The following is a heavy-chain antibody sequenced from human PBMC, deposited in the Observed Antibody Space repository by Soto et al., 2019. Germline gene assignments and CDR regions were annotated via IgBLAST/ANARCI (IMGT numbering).Heavy chain of an antibody. V-gene: IGHV3-11*05. CDR2: ITDSGSYK. D-gene: IGHD3-10*01. Sequence: VGSLRLSCAASGLTFSDSYMSWLRPAPGKGLEWVSYITDSGSYKKYADAVQGRFTISRDNSKNTVYLEMNGLRVEDTALYYCAKGFRKWFGVSDHFDNWGQGSLVTVSS. CDR1: GLTFSDSY. J-gene: IGHJ4*01. CDR3: AKGFRKWFGVSDHFDN.